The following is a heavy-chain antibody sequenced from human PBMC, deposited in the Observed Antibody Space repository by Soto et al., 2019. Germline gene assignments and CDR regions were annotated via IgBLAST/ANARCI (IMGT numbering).Heavy chain of an antibody. Sequence: ASVKVSCKASGYTFTGYYMHWVRQAPGQGLEWMGWINPNSGGTNYAPKFLGRVVMTTDTSADTAYLELKSLRPDDAALYYCARWDDYGASDQYHFDQWGQGTLVTVSS. D-gene: IGHD4-17*01. CDR1: GYTFTGYY. V-gene: IGHV1-2*02. CDR3: ARWDDYGASDQYHFDQ. J-gene: IGHJ4*02. CDR2: INPNSGGT.